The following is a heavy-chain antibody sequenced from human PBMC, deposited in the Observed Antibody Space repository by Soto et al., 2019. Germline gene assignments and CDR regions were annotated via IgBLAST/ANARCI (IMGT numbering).Heavy chain of an antibody. J-gene: IGHJ6*02. Sequence: GESLNISCTASEYCFTTYWINWVRQLPHRGLEWMGRIDPSDSHIDTSPSFRGHVTTSVDTTINTAFLQWGRLMSSDTASSFYTRLVLVAAVLKSSSEPPYYYGMDVWGQGTTVTVSS. V-gene: IGHV5-10-1*01. D-gene: IGHD2-8*02. CDR3: TRLVLVAAVLKSSSEPPYYYGMDV. CDR1: EYCFTTYW. CDR2: IDPSDSHI.